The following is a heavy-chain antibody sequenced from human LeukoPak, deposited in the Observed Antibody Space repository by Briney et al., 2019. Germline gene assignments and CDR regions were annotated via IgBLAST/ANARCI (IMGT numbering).Heavy chain of an antibody. J-gene: IGHJ4*01. CDR2: IYNSGTT. CDR1: GDSISSTSYY. CDR3: ASRVYGLGSFNY. V-gene: IGHV4-39*01. D-gene: IGHD3-10*01. Sequence: SETLSLTCTVSGDSISSTSYYWDWIRQPPGKGLEWIGSIYNSGTTYYNPSLKSRVTISVDTSKNQFSLKVSSVTAADTAVYYCASRVYGLGSFNYWGQGTLVTVSS.